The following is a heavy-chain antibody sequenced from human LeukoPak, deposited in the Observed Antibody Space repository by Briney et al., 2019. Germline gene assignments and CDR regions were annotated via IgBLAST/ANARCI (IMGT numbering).Heavy chain of an antibody. Sequence: GGSLRLSCAASGFTFSTYAMTWVRQAPGKGLEWVSGISGSGGSTYYADSVKGRFTISRDDSENTLYLQMSSLRAEDTAVYYCAKGRSGYIDYWGQGTLVTVSP. D-gene: IGHD3-22*01. V-gene: IGHV3-23*01. CDR3: AKGRSGYIDY. CDR2: ISGSGGST. CDR1: GFTFSTYA. J-gene: IGHJ4*02.